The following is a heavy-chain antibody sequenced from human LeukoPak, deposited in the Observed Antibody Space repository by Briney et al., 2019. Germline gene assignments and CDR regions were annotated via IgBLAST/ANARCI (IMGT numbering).Heavy chain of an antibody. Sequence: SETLSLTCTVSGGSITSYYRSWIRQSPGKGLEWIGFMYYSGTTNYNPSLKSRVTISLGMSKNQFSLKLSSVTAADPAVYYCAILPMAVTPHVDYWGQGTLVTVSS. D-gene: IGHD2-21*02. CDR3: AILPMAVTPHVDY. J-gene: IGHJ4*02. CDR1: GGSITSYY. CDR2: MYYSGTT. V-gene: IGHV4-59*01.